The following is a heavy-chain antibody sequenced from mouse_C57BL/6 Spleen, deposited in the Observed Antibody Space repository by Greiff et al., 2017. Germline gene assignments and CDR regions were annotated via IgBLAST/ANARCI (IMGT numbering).Heavy chain of an antibody. D-gene: IGHD1-1*01. CDR2: ISSGSSTI. CDR1: GFTFSDYG. CDR3: ARPPGPYGSPWYFDV. V-gene: IGHV5-17*01. J-gene: IGHJ1*03. Sequence: EVHLVESGGGLVKPGGSLKLSCAASGFTFSDYGMNWVRQAPEKGLEWVAYISSGSSTIYYADTVKGRFTISRDNAKNTLFLQMTSLRSEDTAMYYCARPPGPYGSPWYFDVWGTGTTVTVSS.